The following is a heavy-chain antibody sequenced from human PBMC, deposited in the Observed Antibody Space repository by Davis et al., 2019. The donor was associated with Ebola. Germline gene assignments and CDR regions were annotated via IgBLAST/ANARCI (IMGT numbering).Heavy chain of an antibody. CDR1: GFTFRTYA. J-gene: IGHJ6*02. CDR2: IKSKTDGGTT. V-gene: IGHV3-15*01. Sequence: GESLKISCAASGFTFRTYAMIWVRQAPGKGLEWVGRIKSKTDGGTTDYAAPVKGRFTISRDDSKNTLYLQMNSLKTEDTAVYYCARETPGGVWFGDTGYYYYGMDVWGQGTTVTVSS. CDR3: ARETPGGVWFGDTGYYYYGMDV. D-gene: IGHD3-10*01.